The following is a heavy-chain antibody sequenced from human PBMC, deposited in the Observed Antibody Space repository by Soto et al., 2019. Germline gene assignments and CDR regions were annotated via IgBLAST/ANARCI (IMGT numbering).Heavy chain of an antibody. J-gene: IGHJ6*03. V-gene: IGHV4-59*01. CDR1: GGSISSYY. CDR2: IYYSGST. D-gene: IGHD1-26*01. Sequence: PSETLSLTCTVSGGSISSYYWSWIRQPPGKGLEWIGYIYYSGSTNYNPSLKSRVTISVDTSKNQFSLKLSSVTAADTAVCYCASSFGSYGYYYYYMDVWGKGTTVTVSS. CDR3: ASSFGSYGYYYYYMDV.